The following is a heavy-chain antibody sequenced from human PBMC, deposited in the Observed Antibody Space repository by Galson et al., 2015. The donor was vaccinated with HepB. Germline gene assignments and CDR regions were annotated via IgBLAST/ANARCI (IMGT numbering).Heavy chain of an antibody. Sequence: PALVKPTQTLTLTCTFSGFSLSTSGVGVGWIRQPPGKALEWLALIYWADDKRYSPSLKSRLTITKDTSKNQVVLTMTNMDPVDTATYYCAHNTVPPPSPYCSGGSCYLRWAAYYFDYWGQGTLVTVSS. CDR2: IYWADDK. CDR3: AHNTVPPPSPYCSGGSCYLRWAAYYFDY. J-gene: IGHJ4*02. CDR1: GFSLSTSGVG. D-gene: IGHD2-15*01. V-gene: IGHV2-5*02.